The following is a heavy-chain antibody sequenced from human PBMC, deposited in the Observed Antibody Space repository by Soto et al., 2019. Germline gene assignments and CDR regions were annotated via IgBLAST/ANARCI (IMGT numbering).Heavy chain of an antibody. D-gene: IGHD2-2*01. CDR1: GFTFSSYA. CDR3: AKILGYCSSTSCPYYFDY. V-gene: IGHV3-23*01. J-gene: IGHJ4*02. Sequence: GGSLRLSCAASGFTFSSYAMSWVRQAPGKGLEWVSAISGSGGSTCYADSVKGRFTISRDNSKNTLYLQMNSLRAEDTAVYYCAKILGYCSSTSCPYYFDYWGQGTLVTVSS. CDR2: ISGSGGST.